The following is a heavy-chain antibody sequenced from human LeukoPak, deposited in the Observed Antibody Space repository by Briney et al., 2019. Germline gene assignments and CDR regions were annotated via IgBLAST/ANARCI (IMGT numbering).Heavy chain of an antibody. D-gene: IGHD3-10*01. CDR2: ISSSSSTI. J-gene: IGHJ4*02. Sequence: GGSLRLSCAASGFTVSSNCMSWVRQAPGKGLEWVSYISSSSSTIYYADSVKGRFTISRDNAKNSLYLQMNSLRAEDTAVYYCARDLSSTMVRGLIYWGQGTLVTVSS. V-gene: IGHV3-48*01. CDR3: ARDLSSTMVRGLIY. CDR1: GFTVSSNC.